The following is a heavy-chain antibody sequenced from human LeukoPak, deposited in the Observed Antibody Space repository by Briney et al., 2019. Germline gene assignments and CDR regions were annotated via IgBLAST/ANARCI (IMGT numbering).Heavy chain of an antibody. J-gene: IGHJ5*02. CDR3: ARGGYCSGGSCYLFDP. D-gene: IGHD2-15*01. V-gene: IGHV4-39*07. CDR2: IYYSGNT. Sequence: SETLSLTCSVSGGSISGSSYYWAWIRQPPGKGLEVIGSIYYSGNTYYNPSLKSRVTISVDTSKNQFSLKLSSVTAADTAVYYCARGGYCSGGSCYLFDPWGQGTLVTVSS. CDR1: GGSISGSSYY.